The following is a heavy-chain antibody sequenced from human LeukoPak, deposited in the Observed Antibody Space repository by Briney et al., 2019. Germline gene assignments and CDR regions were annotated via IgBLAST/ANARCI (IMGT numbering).Heavy chain of an antibody. CDR3: ALLAVASDFDC. J-gene: IGHJ4*02. CDR2: ISSSGSTI. D-gene: IGHD6-19*01. V-gene: IGHV3-48*03. Sequence: GGSLRLSCVASGFTFSSFEMHWVRQAPGKGLEWVSDISSSGSTIYYADSVKGRFTVSRDNAKNSVYPQMNSLRAEDTGVYYCALLAVASDFDCWGQGTLVTVSS. CDR1: GFTFSSFE.